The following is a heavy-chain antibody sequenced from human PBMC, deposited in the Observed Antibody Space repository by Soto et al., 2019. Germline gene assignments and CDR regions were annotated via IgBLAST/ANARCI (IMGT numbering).Heavy chain of an antibody. Sequence: VQLLESGGGLVQPGGSLRLSCAASGFTLSSYAMSWVRQAPGTGLELVSAISGSGANTYHADSVKGRFTISRDTSKNTLYLQMNSLRAEDTAVYFCAKDASTVTTLLDYWGQGTLVTVSS. CDR1: GFTLSSYA. CDR3: AKDASTVTTLLDY. V-gene: IGHV3-23*01. CDR2: ISGSGANT. D-gene: IGHD4-17*01. J-gene: IGHJ4*02.